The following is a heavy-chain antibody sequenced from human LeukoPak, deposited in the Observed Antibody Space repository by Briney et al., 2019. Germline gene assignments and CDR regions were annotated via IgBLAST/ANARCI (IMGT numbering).Heavy chain of an antibody. D-gene: IGHD2-15*01. Sequence: ASVKVSCKASGYTFTNYYMHWVRQAPGQGLEWLGIINPTGGDTRYAQNFQDRVTMTRDMSTNTVYMDLSSLRSEDSAVYYCARGSCSGGTCYVLDYWGQGTVVTVSS. CDR1: GYTFTNYY. CDR2: INPTGGDT. V-gene: IGHV1-46*01. J-gene: IGHJ4*02. CDR3: ARGSCSGGTCYVLDY.